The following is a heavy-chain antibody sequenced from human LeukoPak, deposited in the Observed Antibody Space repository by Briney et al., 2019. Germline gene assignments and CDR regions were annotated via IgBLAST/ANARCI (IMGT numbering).Heavy chain of an antibody. V-gene: IGHV1-18*01. CDR2: IRVYNGYT. Sequence: GASVKVSCKASGYTFTNYGISWVRQAPGQGLEWMGWIRVYNGYTEYAQKLQGRVTMTTDTSTSTAYMELRSLRSDDTAVYYCAKNGSSYCDNWGQGTLVTVSS. J-gene: IGHJ4*02. CDR1: GYTFTNYG. D-gene: IGHD6-13*01. CDR3: AKNGSSYCDN.